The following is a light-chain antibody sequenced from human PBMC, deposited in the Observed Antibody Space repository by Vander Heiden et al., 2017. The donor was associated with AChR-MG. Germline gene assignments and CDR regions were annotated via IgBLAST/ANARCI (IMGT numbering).Light chain of an antibody. V-gene: IGKV4-1*01. J-gene: IGKJ1*01. CDR1: QSVLYSSNNKNY. CDR3: QQYNSTPPWT. CDR2: CAS. Sequence: DIVMTQSPDSLPVPLGEGATINCKSSQSVLYSSNNKNYLACYQQKPGQPPKLLIYCASTRESGVPARFSGSGSGTDFTLTISSLQAEDVAVYYCQQYNSTPPWTFGQGTKVEIK.